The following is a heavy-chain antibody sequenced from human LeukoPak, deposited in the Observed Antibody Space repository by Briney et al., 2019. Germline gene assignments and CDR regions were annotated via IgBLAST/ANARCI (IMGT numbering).Heavy chain of an antibody. V-gene: IGHV1-2*02. J-gene: IGHJ4*02. Sequence: ASVKVSCKASGYTFTGYYMHWVRQAPGQGLEWMGWINPNNGGTNYAQKFQGRVTMTRDTSTSTVHMELSSLRSEDTAVYYCAYDSGSFYYFDYWGQGTLVTVSS. CDR3: AYDSGSFYYFDY. CDR1: GYTFTGYY. CDR2: INPNNGGT. D-gene: IGHD1-26*01.